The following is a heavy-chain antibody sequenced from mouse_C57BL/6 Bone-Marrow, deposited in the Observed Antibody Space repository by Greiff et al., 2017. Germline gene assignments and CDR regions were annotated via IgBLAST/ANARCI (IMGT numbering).Heavy chain of an antibody. D-gene: IGHD3-2*01. CDR2: IYPGSGNT. J-gene: IGHJ2*01. CDR1: GYTFTDYY. Sequence: QVQLKQSGAELVRPGASVKLSCKASGYTFTDYYINWVKQRPGQGLEWIARIYPGSGNTYYNEKFKGKATLTAAKSSSTAYMQLSSRTSEDSAVYFCATAPRDYWGQGTTLTVSS. CDR3: ATAPRDY. V-gene: IGHV1-76*01.